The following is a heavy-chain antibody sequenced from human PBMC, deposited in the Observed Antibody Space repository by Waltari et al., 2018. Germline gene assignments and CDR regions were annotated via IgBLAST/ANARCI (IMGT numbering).Heavy chain of an antibody. D-gene: IGHD2-21*01. V-gene: IGHV7-4-1*02. Sequence: QVQLVQSGSELKKPGASVQVSCKASGYTFTSSAMNWVRQAPGQGVEWMGWINTNTGNPTYAQGFTGRFVFSLDTSVSTAYLQISSLKAEDTAVYYCASSRTYCGGDCYTSPVVDYWGQGTLVTVSS. J-gene: IGHJ4*02. CDR2: INTNTGNP. CDR3: ASSRTYCGGDCYTSPVVDY. CDR1: GYTFTSSA.